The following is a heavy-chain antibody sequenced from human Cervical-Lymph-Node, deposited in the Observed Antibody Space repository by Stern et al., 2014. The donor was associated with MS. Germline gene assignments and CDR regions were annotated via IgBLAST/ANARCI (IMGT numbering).Heavy chain of an antibody. CDR3: ARDTVGATPGY. CDR1: GFTFSSYG. J-gene: IGHJ4*02. Sequence: VQLVESGGGVVQPGRSLRLSCAASGFTFSSYGMHWVRQAPGKGLEWVAVIWYDGSNKYYADSVKGRFTISRDNSKNTLYLQMNSLRAEDTAVYYCARDTVGATPGYWGQGTLVTVSS. CDR2: IWYDGSNK. D-gene: IGHD1-26*01. V-gene: IGHV3-33*01.